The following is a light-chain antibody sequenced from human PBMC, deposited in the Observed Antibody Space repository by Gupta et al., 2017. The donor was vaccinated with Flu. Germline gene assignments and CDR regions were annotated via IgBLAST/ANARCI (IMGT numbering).Light chain of an antibody. CDR3: LLSYSGAWV. CDR2: DTD. J-gene: IGLJ3*02. CDR1: SGAVTSGHY. Sequence: QAVVTQEPSLTVSPGGTVTLTCGSSSGAVTSGHYPYWFQQKPGQAPRTLLYDTDNKHSWTPARFSGSLLGGKAALTLSGAQPEDEADYYCLLSYSGAWVFGGGTKLTVL. V-gene: IGLV7-46*01.